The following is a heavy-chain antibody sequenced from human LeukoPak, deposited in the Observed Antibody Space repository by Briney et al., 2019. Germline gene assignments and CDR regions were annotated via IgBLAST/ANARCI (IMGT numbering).Heavy chain of an antibody. V-gene: IGHV4-59*01. D-gene: IGHD3-10*01. CDR3: ARDRELGY. Sequence: PSETLSLTCSVSGDSISIYYWSWIRQPPGKGLEWIGYIYNSGSTNYNPSLKSRVTISVDTSKNQFSLKLTSVTAADTAVYYCARDRELGYWGRGTLVTVSS. CDR2: IYNSGST. CDR1: GDSISIYY. J-gene: IGHJ4*02.